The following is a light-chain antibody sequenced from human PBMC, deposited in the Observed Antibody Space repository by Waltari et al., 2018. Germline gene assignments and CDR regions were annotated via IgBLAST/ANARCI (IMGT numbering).Light chain of an antibody. CDR3: LLSYSGARV. CDR2: DTT. Sequence: VVTPAPSSPVSPGATVTPTRASSPGPVPTGPSHYWFQQKPGQAPRTLIYDTTNKHSWTPARFSASLLGGKAALTLSAAQPDDEADYYCLLSYSGARVFGGGTKLTVL. J-gene: IGLJ2*01. CDR1: PGPVPTGPS. V-gene: IGLV7-46*01.